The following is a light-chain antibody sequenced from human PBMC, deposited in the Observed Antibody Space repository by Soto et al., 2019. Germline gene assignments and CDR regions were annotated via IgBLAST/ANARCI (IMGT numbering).Light chain of an antibody. CDR1: QSVSSSY. J-gene: IGKJ1*01. CDR2: GAS. V-gene: IGKV3-20*01. Sequence: ETVFTQSPGTLSLSPGDRATLSCRASQSVSSSYLAWYQQKPGQAPRLLICGASNRATSIPDRFSGSGSGTDFPLTISRLEPEDFAVYYCQQYGSSGTFGQGTKVDIK. CDR3: QQYGSSGT.